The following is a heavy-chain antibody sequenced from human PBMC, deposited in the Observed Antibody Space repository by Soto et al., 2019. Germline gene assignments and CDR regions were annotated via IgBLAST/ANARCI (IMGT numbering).Heavy chain of an antibody. V-gene: IGHV1-18*01. J-gene: IGHJ4*02. Sequence: QVQLVQSGAEVKKPGASVKVSCKASGYTFTSYGISWVRQAPGQGLEWMGWISAYNGNTNYAQKLQGRVTMTTXISXSXGYMELRSLRSDDTAVYYCAREGYYDSSGYATPFDYWGQGTLVTVSS. CDR2: ISAYNGNT. CDR1: GYTFTSYG. D-gene: IGHD3-22*01. CDR3: AREGYYDSSGYATPFDY.